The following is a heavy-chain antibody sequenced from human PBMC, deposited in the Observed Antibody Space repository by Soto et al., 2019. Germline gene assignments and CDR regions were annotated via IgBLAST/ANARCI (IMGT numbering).Heavy chain of an antibody. Sequence: QVQLQESGPGLVKPSQTLSLTCTVSGGSISSGGYYWSWIRQHPGKGLEWIGYIYYSGSTYYNPSLKSRVTISVDTSKNQFSLKLNSVTAADTAVYYCARASGVRGPPSPTYFDYWGQGTLVTVSS. CDR2: IYYSGST. D-gene: IGHD3-10*01. CDR3: ARASGVRGPPSPTYFDY. J-gene: IGHJ4*02. CDR1: GGSISSGGYY. V-gene: IGHV4-31*03.